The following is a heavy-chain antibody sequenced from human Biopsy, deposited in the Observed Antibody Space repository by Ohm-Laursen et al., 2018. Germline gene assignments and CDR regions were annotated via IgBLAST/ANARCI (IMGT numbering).Heavy chain of an antibody. CDR2: IYTSGIT. J-gene: IGHJ5*02. CDR3: ARDRDRRSWFDP. Sequence: SETLSLTCTVSGGSLSSYSWSWIRQPAGKGLEWIGQIYTSGITNYNPSLKSRVTMSVDTSKNKFSLRVSSVTAADTAVYYCARDRDRRSWFDPWGQGTLVTVSS. V-gene: IGHV4-4*07. D-gene: IGHD1-14*01. CDR1: GGSLSSYS.